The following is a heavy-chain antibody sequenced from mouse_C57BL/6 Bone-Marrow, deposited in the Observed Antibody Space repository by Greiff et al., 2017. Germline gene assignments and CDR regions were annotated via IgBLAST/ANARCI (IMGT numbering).Heavy chain of an antibody. CDR3: ASPMDY. CDR1: GFSLTSYG. CDR2: IWRGGST. J-gene: IGHJ4*01. V-gene: IGHV2-2*01. Sequence: VKLMESGPGLVQPSQSLSITCTVSGFSLTSYGVHWVRQSPGKGLEWLGVIWRGGSTDYNAAFISRLSISKDNSKSQVFFKMNSLEADDTAIYYCASPMDYWGQGTSVTVSS.